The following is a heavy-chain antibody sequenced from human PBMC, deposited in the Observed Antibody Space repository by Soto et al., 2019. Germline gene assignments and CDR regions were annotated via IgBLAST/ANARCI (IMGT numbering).Heavy chain of an antibody. J-gene: IGHJ5*02. Sequence: PGGSLRLSCAASGFTFSDYYMSWIRQAPGKGLEWVSYISTSGSTVYVADSVKGRFTISRDNSKNTLYLQMNSLRAEDTAMYYCVTERRNYEFDPWRQGIQVTVSS. CDR1: GFTFSDYY. CDR3: VTERRNYEFDP. D-gene: IGHD1-7*01. CDR2: ISTSGSTV. V-gene: IGHV3-11*04.